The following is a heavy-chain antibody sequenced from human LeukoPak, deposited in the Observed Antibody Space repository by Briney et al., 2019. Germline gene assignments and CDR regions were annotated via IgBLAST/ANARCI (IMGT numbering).Heavy chain of an antibody. V-gene: IGHV4-4*07. CDR3: ARGPAAIYMDV. D-gene: IGHD2-2*02. Sequence: YPSETLSLTCTVSGGSISSYYWSWIRQPAGKGLEWIGRIYSSGSTDYNPSLKSRVTMSVDTSKNKFSLKLSSVTAADTAVYYCARGPAAIYMDVWGKGTTVTISS. J-gene: IGHJ6*03. CDR1: GGSISSYY. CDR2: IYSSGST.